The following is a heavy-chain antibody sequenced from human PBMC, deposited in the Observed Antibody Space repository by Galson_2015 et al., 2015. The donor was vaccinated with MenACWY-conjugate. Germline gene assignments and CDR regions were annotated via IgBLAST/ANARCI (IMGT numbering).Heavy chain of an antibody. J-gene: IGHJ6*02. V-gene: IGHV3-74*01. CDR2: INSDGRST. CDR3: ARVSALSGYSMDV. CDR1: GFTFSSYW. Sequence: SLRLSCAASGFTFSSYWMHWVRQAPGKGLVWVSRINSDGRSTTYADSVEGRFTISRDNAKDTLYLQMNSLRAEDTAVYYCARVSALSGYSMDVWGQGTTVTVSS. D-gene: IGHD3-9*01.